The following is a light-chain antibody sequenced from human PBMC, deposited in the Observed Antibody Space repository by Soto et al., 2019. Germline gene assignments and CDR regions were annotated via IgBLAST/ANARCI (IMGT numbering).Light chain of an antibody. CDR3: QQYNNWPWT. CDR2: DAA. CDR1: QSVSSY. Sequence: EIVLTQSPATLSLSPGERATLSCRASQSVSSYLAWYQQKPGQAPRLLIYDAANRATGIPAKFSGSGSGTEFTLTISSLQSEDLALYYCQQYNNWPWTFGQGTKVDIK. V-gene: IGKV3-11*01. J-gene: IGKJ1*01.